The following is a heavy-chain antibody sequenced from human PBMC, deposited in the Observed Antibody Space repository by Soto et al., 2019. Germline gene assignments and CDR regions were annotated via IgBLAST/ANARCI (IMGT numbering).Heavy chain of an antibody. CDR3: AKSGQWELLPFDY. D-gene: IGHD1-26*01. V-gene: IGHV3-23*01. J-gene: IGHJ4*02. CDR1: GFTFSSYA. CDR2: ISGSGGST. Sequence: SGGSLRLSCAASGFTFSSYAMSWVRQAPGKGLEWVSAISGSGGSTYYADSVKGRFTISRDNSKNTLYLQMNSLRAEDTAVYYCAKSGQWELLPFDYWGQGTLVTVSS.